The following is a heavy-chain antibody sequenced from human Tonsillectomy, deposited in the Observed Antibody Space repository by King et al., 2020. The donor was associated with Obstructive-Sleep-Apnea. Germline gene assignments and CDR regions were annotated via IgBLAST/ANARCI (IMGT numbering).Heavy chain of an antibody. D-gene: IGHD3-22*01. CDR3: AREGGYYDSSGYAPIFDY. CDR2: ISSGGTTI. V-gene: IGHV3-48*03. CDR1: GFTFSSYS. Sequence: EVQLVESGGGLVQPGGSLRLSCAASGFTFSSYSLHWVRQAPGKGLEWLSYISSGGTTIYFADFVQGRFTIARDNAKNSLSLQINSLSAEDTAVYFCAREGGYYDSSGYAPIFDYWGQGTLVTVSS. J-gene: IGHJ4*02.